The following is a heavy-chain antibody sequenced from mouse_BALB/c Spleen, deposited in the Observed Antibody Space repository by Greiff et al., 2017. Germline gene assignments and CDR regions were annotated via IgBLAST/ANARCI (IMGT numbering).Heavy chain of an antibody. CDR1: GYTFTSYW. J-gene: IGHJ4*01. CDR2: INPSTGYT. D-gene: IGHD2-1*01. V-gene: IGHV1-7*01. Sequence: QVQLKESGAELAKPGASVKMSCKASGYTFTSYWMHWVKQRPGQGLEWIGYINPSTGYTEYNQKFKDKATLTADKSSSTAYMQLSSLTSEDSAVYYCARSPLYSSYAMDYWGQGTSVTVSS. CDR3: ARSPLYSSYAMDY.